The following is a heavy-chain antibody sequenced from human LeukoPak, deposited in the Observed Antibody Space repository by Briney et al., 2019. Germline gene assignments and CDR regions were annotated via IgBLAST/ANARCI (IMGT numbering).Heavy chain of an antibody. J-gene: IGHJ4*02. CDR1: GFTFSTYA. V-gene: IGHV3-23*01. CDR2: ISGTGGRT. CDR3: ARDVPYYYDSSGYYSPFDC. D-gene: IGHD3-22*01. Sequence: GGSLRLSCAASGFTFSTYAMTWVRQAPQEGLEWVSDISGTGGRTYYADSVKGRFTISRDNSKNTVDLLMNSLRAEDTAIYYCARDVPYYYDSSGYYSPFDCWGQGTLVTVSS.